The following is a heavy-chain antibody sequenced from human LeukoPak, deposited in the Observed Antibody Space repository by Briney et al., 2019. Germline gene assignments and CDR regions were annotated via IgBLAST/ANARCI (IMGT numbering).Heavy chain of an antibody. J-gene: IGHJ3*02. V-gene: IGHV6-1*01. CDR2: TYFRSKWYN. D-gene: IGHD3-10*01. Sequence: SQTLSLTCAISGDSVSSNNAAWNWIRQSPSRGVEWLGRTYFRSKWYNDYAVSEKSRISINPDTSKNQVSLQLKSVTPEDTAVYYCARVRQDMGRFGELLDDAFDIWGQGTMVTVSS. CDR3: ARVRQDMGRFGELLDDAFDI. CDR1: GDSVSSNNAA.